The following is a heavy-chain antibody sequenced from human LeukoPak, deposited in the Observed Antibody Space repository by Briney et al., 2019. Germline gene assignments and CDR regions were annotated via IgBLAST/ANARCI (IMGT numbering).Heavy chain of an antibody. V-gene: IGHV1-69*08. Sequence: SVKVSCKTFGGTFRSHIFSWVRQAPGQGLEWMGKITPIIDSAKYSQKFRDRLTITGDSSTGTAYMELSSLRAEDTAVYYCARDLLLRSGDYYYYYGMDVWGQGTTVTVSS. CDR3: ARDLLLRSGDYYYYYGMDV. CDR2: ITPIIDSA. D-gene: IGHD3-22*01. J-gene: IGHJ6*02. CDR1: GGTFRSHI.